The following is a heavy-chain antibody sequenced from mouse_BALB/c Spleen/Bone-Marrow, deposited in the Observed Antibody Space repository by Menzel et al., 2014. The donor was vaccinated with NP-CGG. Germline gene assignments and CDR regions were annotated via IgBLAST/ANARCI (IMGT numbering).Heavy chain of an antibody. Sequence: VQLKESGPELVKPGASVKVSCKASGYAFTSYNMYWVKQSHGKSLEWIGYIDPYNGGTSYDQKFKGKATLTVDKSSSTAYMHLNSLTSEDSAVYYCARIGIGNIGGAYWGQGTLVTVSA. CDR3: ARIGIGNIGGAY. J-gene: IGHJ3*01. CDR2: IDPYNGGT. D-gene: IGHD4-1*01. CDR1: GYAFTSYN. V-gene: IGHV1S135*01.